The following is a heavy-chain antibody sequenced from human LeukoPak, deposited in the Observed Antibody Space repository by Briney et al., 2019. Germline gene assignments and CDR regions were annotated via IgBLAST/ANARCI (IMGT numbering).Heavy chain of an antibody. CDR3: ARSYWGFLADYCMDV. D-gene: IGHD3-3*01. J-gene: IGHJ6*03. Sequence: PGGSLRLSCAASGFTFSSYAMHWVRQAPGKGLEWVAVISYDGSNKYYADSVKGRFTISRDNSKNTLYLQMNSLRAEDTAVYYCARSYWGFLADYCMDVWGKGTTVTVSS. CDR1: GFTFSSYA. CDR2: ISYDGSNK. V-gene: IGHV3-30-3*01.